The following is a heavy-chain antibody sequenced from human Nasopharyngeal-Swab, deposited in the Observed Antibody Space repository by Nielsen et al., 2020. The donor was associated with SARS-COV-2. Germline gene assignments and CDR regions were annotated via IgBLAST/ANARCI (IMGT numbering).Heavy chain of an antibody. CDR3: ARDWPDYYDSSGYYRRTQGWFDP. Sequence: SETLSLTCTVSGGSISSSSYYWGWIRQPPGKGLEWIGSIHYSGSTYYNPSLKSRVTISVDTSKNQFSLKLSSVTAADTAVYYCARDWPDYYDSSGYYRRTQGWFDPWGQGTLVTVSS. CDR2: IHYSGST. V-gene: IGHV4-39*07. D-gene: IGHD3-22*01. J-gene: IGHJ5*02. CDR1: GGSISSSSYY.